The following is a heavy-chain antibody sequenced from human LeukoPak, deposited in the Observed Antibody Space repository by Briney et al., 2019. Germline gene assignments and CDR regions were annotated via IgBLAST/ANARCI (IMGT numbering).Heavy chain of an antibody. D-gene: IGHD2-2*01. J-gene: IGHJ4*02. V-gene: IGHV4-31*03. CDR3: ASASDATYFDH. CDR1: GGSISSGDYY. Sequence: PSETLSLTCTVSGGSISSGDYYWSWIRQHPGTGLEWIGYISYTGNTYYNPSLKSRLQISLDISKSQFSLRVSSVTAADTAVYYCASASDATYFDHWGQGTLVSVTT. CDR2: ISYTGNT.